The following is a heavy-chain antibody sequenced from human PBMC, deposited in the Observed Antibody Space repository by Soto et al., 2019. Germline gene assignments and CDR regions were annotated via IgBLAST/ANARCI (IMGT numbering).Heavy chain of an antibody. CDR2: IIPIFNST. D-gene: IGHD2-2*02. CDR3: AREGRGKKAGYNGLVSLGY. J-gene: IGHJ4*02. V-gene: IGHV1-69*06. CDR1: GSRFSNYV. Sequence: KVSCKVSGSRFSNYVISWVRQAPGHGLEWLGRIIPIFNSTKYAQSFQGRVTITADKSTSTASLELSSLRSDDTAVYYCAREGRGKKAGYNGLVSLGYWGQGTLVTVSS.